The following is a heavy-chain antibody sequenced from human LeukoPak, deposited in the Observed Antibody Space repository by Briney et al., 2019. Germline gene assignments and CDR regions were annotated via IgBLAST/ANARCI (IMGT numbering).Heavy chain of an antibody. CDR3: ARAYCRGSSCYPSLFHY. V-gene: IGHV3-66*01. CDR1: GFTVSTNY. D-gene: IGHD2-15*01. J-gene: IGHJ4*02. Sequence: SGGSLRLSCAASGFTVSTNYMSWVRQAPGKGLEWVSVIYSGGSSYYADSVKGRFTISRDNSKNTVYLQMNSLRAEDTALYYCARAYCRGSSCYPSLFHYAGQGTLVTVSS. CDR2: IYSGGSS.